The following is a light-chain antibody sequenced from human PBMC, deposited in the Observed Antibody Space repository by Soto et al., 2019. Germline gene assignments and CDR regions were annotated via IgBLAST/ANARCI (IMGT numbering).Light chain of an antibody. CDR3: QQGGNWPVT. V-gene: IGKV3-11*01. CDR1: QSVSSY. J-gene: IGKJ5*01. CDR2: DAS. Sequence: EIVLTQSPATLSLSPGERATLSCRASQSVSSYLAWYQQKPGQAPRLLIYDASKRATGIPDRINGGGSGADFILTINSLESGDSAVYFCQQGGNWPVTFGQGTRVEIK.